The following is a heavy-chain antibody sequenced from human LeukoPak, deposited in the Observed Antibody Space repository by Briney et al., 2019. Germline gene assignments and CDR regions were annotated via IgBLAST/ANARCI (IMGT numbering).Heavy chain of an antibody. J-gene: IGHJ4*02. CDR3: AKVPGGLVVVAATQGGLDY. CDR1: GFTFSSYA. CDR2: ISGSGGST. V-gene: IGHV3-23*01. Sequence: GGSLRLSCAASGFTFSSYAMTWVRQAPGKGLEWVSTISGSGGSTYYADSVKGRFTISRDNSKNTLYLQMNSLRAEDTAVYYCAKVPGGLVVVAATQGGLDYWGQGTLVTASS. D-gene: IGHD2-15*01.